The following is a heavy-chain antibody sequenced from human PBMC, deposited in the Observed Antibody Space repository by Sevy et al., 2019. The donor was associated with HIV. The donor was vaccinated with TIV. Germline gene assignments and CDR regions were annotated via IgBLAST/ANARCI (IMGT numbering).Heavy chain of an antibody. J-gene: IGHJ5*02. CDR3: ARGPYYYDSGRPSLFDP. V-gene: IGHV4-4*07. D-gene: IGHD3-10*01. CDR1: GGSISSYF. CDR2: IYTSGST. Sequence: SETLSLTCTVSGGSISSYFWSWIRQPAGKGLEWIGRIYTSGSTNYNPSLKSRVTLSVATSKNQFSLRLSSVTAADAAIYYCARGPYYYDSGRPSLFDPWGQGTLVTVSS.